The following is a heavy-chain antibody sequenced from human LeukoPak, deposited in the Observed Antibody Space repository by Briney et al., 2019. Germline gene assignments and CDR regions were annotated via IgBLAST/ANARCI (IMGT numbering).Heavy chain of an antibody. CDR1: GFSFSDYY. CDR3: ARVGSNSWFDY. V-gene: IGHV3-11*05. Sequence: GGSLRLSCAASGFSFSDYYMIWIRQAPGKGLEWVSYISSSGGYTNYADSVKGRFTISRDNAKNSLYLQMNSLRVEDASVYYCARVGSNSWFDYWGQGTLVTVSS. CDR2: ISSSGGYT. D-gene: IGHD2-2*01. J-gene: IGHJ4*02.